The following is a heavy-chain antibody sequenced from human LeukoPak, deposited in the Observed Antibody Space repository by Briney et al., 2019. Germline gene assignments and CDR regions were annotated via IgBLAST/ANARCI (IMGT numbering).Heavy chain of an antibody. V-gene: IGHV1-18*01. CDR2: ISAYNGNT. CDR3: ARGGSDIVVVPAAICDY. D-gene: IGHD2-2*01. J-gene: IGHJ4*02. CDR1: GYTFTSYG. Sequence: ASVKVSCKASGYTFTSYGISWVRQAPGQGLEWMGWISAYNGNTHYPQKLQGRVTLTTDTSTSTAYMELRSLRAEDTAVYYCARGGSDIVVVPAAICDYWGQGTLVTVSS.